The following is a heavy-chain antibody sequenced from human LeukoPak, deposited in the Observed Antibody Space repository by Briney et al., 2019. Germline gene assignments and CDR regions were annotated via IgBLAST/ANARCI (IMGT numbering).Heavy chain of an antibody. CDR1: GLTLSNYW. CDR3: VRDISWYNTDWYAGGFDL. Sequence: QPGGSLRLSCAASGLTLSNYWMTWVRQAPGKGLEWVAILGHDGYYIRYGDSVRGRFTISRDNANNALYLQMTSLRVEDTAIYYCVRDISWYNTDWYAGGFDLWGQGALVAVSS. D-gene: IGHD6-19*01. CDR2: LGHDGYYI. J-gene: IGHJ4*02. V-gene: IGHV3-7*01.